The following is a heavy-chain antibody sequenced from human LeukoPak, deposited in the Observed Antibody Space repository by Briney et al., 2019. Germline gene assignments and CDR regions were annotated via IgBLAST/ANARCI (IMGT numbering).Heavy chain of an antibody. V-gene: IGHV1-2*06. J-gene: IGHJ4*02. CDR2: INPNSGGT. CDR1: GYTFNGYY. D-gene: IGHD3-22*01. CDR3: ARDLLAYYYDSSGFQNS. Sequence: ASVKVSCKASGYTFNGYYIHWVRQAPGQGLEWMGRINPNSGGTNYAQKFQGRVTMTRDTSISTAYMELRRLRSDDTAVYYCARDLLAYYYDSSGFQNSWGQGTLVTVSS.